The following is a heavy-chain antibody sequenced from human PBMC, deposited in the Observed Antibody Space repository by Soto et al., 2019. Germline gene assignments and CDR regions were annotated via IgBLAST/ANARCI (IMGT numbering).Heavy chain of an antibody. Sequence: QITLKESGPTLVKPTQTLTLTCTFSGFSLSTSGVGVGWIRQPPGKALEWLALIYWDDDKRYSPSLKSRLTITQDTSKNQVVLTMTNMDPVDTATYYCARLNYYGSGSYKQGFDYWGQGTLVTVSS. J-gene: IGHJ4*02. CDR1: GFSLSTSGVG. CDR2: IYWDDDK. CDR3: ARLNYYGSGSYKQGFDY. V-gene: IGHV2-5*02. D-gene: IGHD3-10*01.